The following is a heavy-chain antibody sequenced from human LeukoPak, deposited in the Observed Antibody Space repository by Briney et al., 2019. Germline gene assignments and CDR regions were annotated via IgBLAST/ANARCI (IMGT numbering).Heavy chain of an antibody. CDR1: GFTFSSYG. D-gene: IGHD3-22*01. V-gene: IGHV3-33*06. CDR3: AKDLYYYDSSGYFDY. CDR2: IWYDGSNK. J-gene: IGHJ4*02. Sequence: GRSLRLSCAASGFTFSSYGMHWVRQAPGKGLEWEAVIWYDGSNKYYADSVKGRFTISRDNSKNTLYLQMNSLRAEDTAVYYCAKDLYYYDSSGYFDYWGQGTLVTVSS.